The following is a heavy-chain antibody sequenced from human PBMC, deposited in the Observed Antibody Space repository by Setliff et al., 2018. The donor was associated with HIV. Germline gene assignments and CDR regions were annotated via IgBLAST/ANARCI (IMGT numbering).Heavy chain of an antibody. V-gene: IGHV1-46*01. D-gene: IGHD1-26*01. CDR2: INPSGGDT. CDR1: GYTFTSNH. Sequence: ASVKVSCKASGYTFTSNHMHWGRQAPGQGLEWMGTINPSGGDTIYAPEFQGRVTMTTDTSTRTAYMELSGLTSEDTAVYFCIVNIVGPVTGLDRWGPGTLVTGSS. J-gene: IGHJ5*02. CDR3: IVNIVGPVTGLDR.